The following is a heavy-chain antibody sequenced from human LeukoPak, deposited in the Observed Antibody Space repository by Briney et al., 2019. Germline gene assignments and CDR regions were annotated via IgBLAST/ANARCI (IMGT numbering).Heavy chain of an antibody. V-gene: IGHV3-74*01. CDR3: ARSAAAGFDP. Sequence: GGSLRLSCAASGFTFSSYWMHWVRQAPGKGLVWVSRINSDGSSTTYADSVKGRFTVSRDNAKNTVYLQMNSLRAEDTAVYYCARSAAAGFDPWGQGTLVTVSS. D-gene: IGHD6-13*01. J-gene: IGHJ5*02. CDR2: INSDGSST. CDR1: GFTFSSYW.